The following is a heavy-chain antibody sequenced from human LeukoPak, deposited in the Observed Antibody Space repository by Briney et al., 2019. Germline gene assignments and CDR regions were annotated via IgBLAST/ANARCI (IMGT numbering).Heavy chain of an antibody. CDR2: ISGSGGST. J-gene: IGHJ5*02. CDR3: AKDGWGYQLLYNWFDP. D-gene: IGHD2-2*01. Sequence: GGSLRLSCAASGSTFSSYAMSWVRQAPGKGLEWVSAISGSGGSTYYADSVKGRFTISRDNSKNTLYLQMNSLRAEDTAVYYCAKDGWGYQLLYNWFDPWGQGTLVTVSS. V-gene: IGHV3-23*01. CDR1: GSTFSSYA.